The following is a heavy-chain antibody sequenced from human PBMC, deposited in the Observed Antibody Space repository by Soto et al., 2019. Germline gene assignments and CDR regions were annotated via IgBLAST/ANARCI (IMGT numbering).Heavy chain of an antibody. J-gene: IGHJ4*02. CDR1: GGSISSGPYS. CDR3: ARFEWELYGVDY. CDR2: FYYSGST. D-gene: IGHD1-26*01. V-gene: IGHV4-39*01. Sequence: PSETLSLTCSVSGGSISSGPYSWGWIRQPPGEGLEWIGTFYYSGSTYYNPSLKSRVTISVDTSKNQFSLKLSSVTAADTAVYYCARFEWELYGVDYWGQGTLVTVSS.